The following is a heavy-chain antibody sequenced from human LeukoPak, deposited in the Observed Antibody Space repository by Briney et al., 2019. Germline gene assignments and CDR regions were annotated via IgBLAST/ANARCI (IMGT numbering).Heavy chain of an antibody. V-gene: IGHV1-18*01. D-gene: IGHD5-18*01. Sequence: GESLKISCKGSGYSFTSYGISWVRQAPGQGLEWMGWISAYNGNTNYAQKLQGRVTMTTDTSTSTAYMELRSLRSDDTAVYYCARTFEGIQLWGQGTLVTVSS. CDR1: GYSFTSYG. CDR2: ISAYNGNT. CDR3: ARTFEGIQL. J-gene: IGHJ4*02.